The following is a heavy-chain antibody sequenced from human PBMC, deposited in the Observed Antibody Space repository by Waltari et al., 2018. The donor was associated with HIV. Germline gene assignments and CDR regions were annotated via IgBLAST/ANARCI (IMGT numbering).Heavy chain of an antibody. CDR2: ISGNGRDT. D-gene: IGHD5-18*01. CDR3: AGGFSHVLDY. Sequence: EVQLLESGGDLVQPGGSLRLYCAASGFTFSNNAMSWVRQSQGKGLEWGSSISGNGRDTNYAASVKGRFTISRDNSKNILYLQMNSLQAEDTAVYFCAGGFSHVLDYWGQGTLVTVSS. CDR1: GFTFSNNA. V-gene: IGHV3-23*01. J-gene: IGHJ4*02.